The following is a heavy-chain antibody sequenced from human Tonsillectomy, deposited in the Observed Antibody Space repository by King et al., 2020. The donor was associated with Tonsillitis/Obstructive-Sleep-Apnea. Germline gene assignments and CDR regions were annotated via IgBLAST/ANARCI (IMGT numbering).Heavy chain of an antibody. CDR3: AGGVPPDY. J-gene: IGHJ4*02. V-gene: IGHV3-30*04. CDR1: GFIFSNYA. D-gene: IGHD3-16*01. Sequence: VQLVESGGGVVQPGRSLRLSCAASGFIFSNYAMYWVRQAPGKGLEWVAVISYDGSNKYYADSVKGRFTISRDNSKNTLYLQMNSLRAEDTAVYYCAGGVPPDYWGQGTLVTVSP. CDR2: ISYDGSNK.